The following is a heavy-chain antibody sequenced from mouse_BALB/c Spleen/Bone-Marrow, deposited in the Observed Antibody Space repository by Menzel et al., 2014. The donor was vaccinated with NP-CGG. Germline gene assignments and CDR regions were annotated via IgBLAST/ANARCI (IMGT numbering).Heavy chain of an antibody. CDR1: GYTFTDYA. CDR3: ARDLDY. Sequence: VQLQQSGAELVRPGVSVKISCKGSGYTFTDYAMHWVKQSHAKSLEWIGVISTYYGDATYNQKFEGKATVTVDKSSSTAYMELARLTSEDSAIYYCARDLDYWGQGTTLTVSS. J-gene: IGHJ2*01. CDR2: ISTYYGDA. V-gene: IGHV1S137*01.